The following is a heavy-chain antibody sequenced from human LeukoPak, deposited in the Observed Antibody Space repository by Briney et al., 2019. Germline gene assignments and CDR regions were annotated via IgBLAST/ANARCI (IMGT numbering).Heavy chain of an antibody. CDR3: ASGILTADAFDI. CDR2: ISAYNGNA. V-gene: IGHV1-18*01. Sequence: ASVKVSCKASGYTFTSYGISWVRQAPGQGLEWMGWISAYNGNANYAQKLQGRVTMTTDTSTSTAYMELRSLRSDDTAVYYCASGILTADAFDIWGQGTMVTVSS. J-gene: IGHJ3*02. CDR1: GYTFTSYG. D-gene: IGHD3-10*01.